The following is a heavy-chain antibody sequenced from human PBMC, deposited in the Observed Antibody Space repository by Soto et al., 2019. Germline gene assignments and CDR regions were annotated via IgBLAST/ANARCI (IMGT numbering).Heavy chain of an antibody. D-gene: IGHD3-22*01. CDR1: GGTFSSYA. J-gene: IGHJ6*02. CDR2: IIPIFGTA. CDR3: ATSKYYYDSSRSSAYYYGMDV. V-gene: IGHV1-69*13. Sequence: SVKVSCKASGGTFSSYAISWVRQAPGQGLEWMGGIIPIFGTANYAQKFQGRVTITADESTSTAYMELSSLRSEDTAVYYCATSKYYYDSSRSSAYYYGMDVWGQGTTVTV.